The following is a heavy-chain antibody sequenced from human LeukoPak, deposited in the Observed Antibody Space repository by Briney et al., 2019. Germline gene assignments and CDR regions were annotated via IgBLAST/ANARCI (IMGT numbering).Heavy chain of an antibody. D-gene: IGHD4-23*01. J-gene: IGHJ4*02. CDR2: INPNSGGT. Sequence: ASVKVSCKASGYTFTGYYMHWVRQAPGQGLEWMGWINPNSGGTNYAQKFQGRFTMTRDTSISTAYMELSRLRSDDTAVYYCARVTTVVTPPDYWGQGTLVTVSS. V-gene: IGHV1-2*02. CDR1: GYTFTGYY. CDR3: ARVTTVVTPPDY.